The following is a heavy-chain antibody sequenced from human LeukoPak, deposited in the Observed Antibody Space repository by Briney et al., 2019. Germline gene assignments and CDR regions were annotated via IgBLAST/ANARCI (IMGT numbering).Heavy chain of an antibody. CDR2: ISAYNGNT. J-gene: IGHJ5*02. CDR1: GYTFTSYG. CDR3: ARARQLELPPAPNWFDP. Sequence: ASVKVSCKASGYTFTSYGISWVRQAPGQGLEWMGWISAYNGNTNCAQKLQGRVTMTTDTSTSTAYMELRSLRSDDTAVYYCARARQLELPPAPNWFDPWGQGTLVTVSS. D-gene: IGHD1-7*01. V-gene: IGHV1-18*01.